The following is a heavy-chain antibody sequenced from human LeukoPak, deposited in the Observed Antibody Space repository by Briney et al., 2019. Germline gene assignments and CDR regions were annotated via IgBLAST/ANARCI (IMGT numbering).Heavy chain of an antibody. CDR1: GYTFTGYY. CDR2: IIPIFGTT. V-gene: IGHV1-2*02. J-gene: IGHJ5*02. Sequence: ASVKVSCKASGYTFTGYYMHWVRQAPGQGLEWMGGIIPIFGTTNYAQKFQGRVTMTEDTSTDTAYMELSSLRSEDTAVYYCATGITKGGRYNWFDPWGQGTLVTVSS. D-gene: IGHD3-16*01. CDR3: ATGITKGGRYNWFDP.